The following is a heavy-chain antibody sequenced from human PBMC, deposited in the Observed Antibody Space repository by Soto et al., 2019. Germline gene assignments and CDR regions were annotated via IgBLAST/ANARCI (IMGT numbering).Heavy chain of an antibody. CDR2: ISYDGSNK. D-gene: IGHD6-19*01. CDR3: ARVSAAMGYSSGWYGAFDI. Sequence: QVQLVESGGGVVQPGRSLRLSCAASGFTFSSYAMHWVRQAPGKGLEWVAVISYDGSNKYYADSVKGRFTISRDNSKNTLYLQMNSLRAEDTAVYYCARVSAAMGYSSGWYGAFDIWGQGTMVTVSS. V-gene: IGHV3-30-3*01. J-gene: IGHJ3*02. CDR1: GFTFSSYA.